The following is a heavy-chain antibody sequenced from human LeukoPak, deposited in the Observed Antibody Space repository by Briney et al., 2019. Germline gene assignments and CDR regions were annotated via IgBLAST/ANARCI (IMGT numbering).Heavy chain of an antibody. D-gene: IGHD3-16*01. V-gene: IGHV3-30*04. Sequence: GRSLRLSCAASGFTFSSYAMYWVRQAPGKGLEWVAVISYDGSDKFYADSVKGRFTISRDNSKNTLYLQMNSLRADDTAVYYCAKGGGVWGTAGYWGQGTLVTVSS. CDR2: ISYDGSDK. CDR3: AKGGGVWGTAGY. J-gene: IGHJ4*02. CDR1: GFTFSSYA.